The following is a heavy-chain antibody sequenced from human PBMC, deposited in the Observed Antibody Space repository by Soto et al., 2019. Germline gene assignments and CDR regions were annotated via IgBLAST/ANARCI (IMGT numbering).Heavy chain of an antibody. Sequence: TSETLSLTCAVSGGSISSSNWWSWVRQPPGKGLEWIGEIYHSGSTNYNPSLKSRVTISVDKSKNQFSLKLSSVTAADTAVYYCARIMVVAYYFDYWGQGTLVTVSS. D-gene: IGHD2-15*01. CDR2: IYHSGST. CDR3: ARIMVVAYYFDY. CDR1: GGSISSSNW. V-gene: IGHV4-4*02. J-gene: IGHJ4*02.